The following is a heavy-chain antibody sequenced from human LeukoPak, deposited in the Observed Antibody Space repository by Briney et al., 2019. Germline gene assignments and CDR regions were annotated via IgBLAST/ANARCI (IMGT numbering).Heavy chain of an antibody. CDR1: GYTFTSSV. D-gene: IGHD2-15*01. V-gene: IGHV1-18*01. J-gene: IGHJ4*02. CDR2: ISGYNGNT. CDR3: ARVGTDCSGGTCY. Sequence: VSVKVSCKASGYTFTSSVITCGPQAPGQGLEWMGWISGYNGNTNYAQKLQGRVTMTTDTSTSTAYMELRGLRSDDTAVYYCARVGTDCSGGTCYWGQGTLVTVSS.